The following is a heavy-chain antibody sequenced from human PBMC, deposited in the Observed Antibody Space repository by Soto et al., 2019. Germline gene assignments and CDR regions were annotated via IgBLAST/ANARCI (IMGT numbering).Heavy chain of an antibody. Sequence: ASVKVSCKASGDTLSGCSMSWVRQAPGKGLEWMGGIVPNVGTTNYAQKFQGRVTITADASTDTAYMELSSLRSEDTAVYYCARTEPDYDFAFDIWGQGTMVTVSS. D-gene: IGHD3-3*01. V-gene: IGHV1-69*13. CDR2: IVPNVGTT. J-gene: IGHJ3*02. CDR1: GDTLSGCS. CDR3: ARTEPDYDFAFDI.